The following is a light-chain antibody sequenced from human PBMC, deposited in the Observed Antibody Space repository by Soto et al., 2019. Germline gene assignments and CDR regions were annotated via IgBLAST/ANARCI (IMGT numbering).Light chain of an antibody. CDR2: EVT. CDR1: SSDVGRYNY. V-gene: IGLV2-8*01. Sequence: PPSGSVSPGQSVTISCIGTSSDVGRYNYVSWYQHHPGQAPKLIIYEVTKRPSGVPDRFSGSKSGNTASLTVSGLQADDEADYYCNSYVGSNNYVFGTGTKVTVL. J-gene: IGLJ1*01. CDR3: NSYVGSNNYV.